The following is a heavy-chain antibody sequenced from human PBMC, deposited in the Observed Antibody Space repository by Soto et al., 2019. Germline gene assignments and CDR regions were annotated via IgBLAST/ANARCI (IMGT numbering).Heavy chain of an antibody. V-gene: IGHV3-74*01. Sequence: EVQLVESGGGLVQPGGSLRLSCAASGFTFSSYWMHWVRQAPGKGLVWVSRIKTDGSSTSYADSVKGRFTISRDNAKNTLYLQMNSLRAEDTAVYYCARCDGYGSYDYYSGMDVWGQGTTVTVSS. D-gene: IGHD3-10*01. CDR2: IKTDGSST. CDR1: GFTFSSYW. J-gene: IGHJ6*02. CDR3: ARCDGYGSYDYYSGMDV.